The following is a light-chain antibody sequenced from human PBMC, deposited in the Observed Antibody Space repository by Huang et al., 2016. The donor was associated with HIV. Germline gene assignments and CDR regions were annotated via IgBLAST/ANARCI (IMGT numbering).Light chain of an antibody. Sequence: DIQMTLSPSSLSAYVRNRVTITCLASQAISKSLAWYQQKPGKAPKLLLYAASRLESGVPSRFSGSGSGTDYTLTISSLQPEDFATYYCQQYHSTPYTFGQGTKLEIK. CDR3: QQYHSTPYT. CDR1: QAISKS. V-gene: IGKV1-NL1*01. J-gene: IGKJ2*01. CDR2: AAS.